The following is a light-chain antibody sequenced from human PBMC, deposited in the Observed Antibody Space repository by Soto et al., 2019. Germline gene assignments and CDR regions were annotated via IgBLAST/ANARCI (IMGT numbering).Light chain of an antibody. CDR2: AAS. J-gene: IGKJ1*01. Sequence: EIVMTQSPATLSVSPGERATLSCRASQAVSSNLAWYQQKPGQAPRLLIYAASTRAAGIPDRFSGSGSGTEFTLTISSLQSEDFAVYYCQQYNNWPRRTFGQGTKVDNK. V-gene: IGKV3-15*01. CDR3: QQYNNWPRRT. CDR1: QAVSSN.